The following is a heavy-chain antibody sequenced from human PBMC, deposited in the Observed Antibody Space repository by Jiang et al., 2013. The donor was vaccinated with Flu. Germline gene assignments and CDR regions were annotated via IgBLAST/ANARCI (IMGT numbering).Heavy chain of an antibody. D-gene: IGHD2-2*01. CDR1: GFTFSSYA. Sequence: ASGFTFSSYAMSWVRQAPGKGLEWVSAISGSGGSTYYADSVKGRFTISRDNSKNTLYLQMNSLRAEDTAVYYCAKGRLIQYCSSTSCWRGYYYYMDVWGKGTTVTVSS. V-gene: IGHV3-23*01. CDR2: ISGSGGST. CDR3: AKGRLIQYCSSTSCWRGYYYYMDV. J-gene: IGHJ6*03.